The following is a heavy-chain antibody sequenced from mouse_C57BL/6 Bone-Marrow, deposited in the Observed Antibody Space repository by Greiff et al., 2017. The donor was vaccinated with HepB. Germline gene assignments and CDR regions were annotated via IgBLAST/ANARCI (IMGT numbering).Heavy chain of an antibody. D-gene: IGHD4-1*01. V-gene: IGHV5-4*01. CDR2: INYGGSYT. CDR3: AREAGTAFAY. J-gene: IGHJ3*01. Sequence: EVKLVESGGGLVKPGGSLKLSCAASGFTFSSYAMSWVRQTPEKRLEWVATINYGGSYTYYPDNVKGRFTISRDNAKNNLYLQMSHLKSEDTAMYYCAREAGTAFAYWGQVTLVTVSA. CDR1: GFTFSSYA.